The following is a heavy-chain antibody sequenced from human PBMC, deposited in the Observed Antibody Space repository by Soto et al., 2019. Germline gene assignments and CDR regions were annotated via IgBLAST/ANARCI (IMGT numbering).Heavy chain of an antibody. D-gene: IGHD2-2*01. CDR3: ASSGDCSSTSCYHFDY. CDR2: IYPGDSDT. J-gene: IGHJ4*02. V-gene: IGHV5-51*01. CDR1: GHSFTSYW. Sequence: GESLKISFKGSGHSFTSYWIGWVRQMPGKGLEWMGIIYPGDSDTRYSPSFQGQVTISADKSSSTAYLQWSSLKASDTAMYYCASSGDCSSTSCYHFDYWGQGTLVTVSS.